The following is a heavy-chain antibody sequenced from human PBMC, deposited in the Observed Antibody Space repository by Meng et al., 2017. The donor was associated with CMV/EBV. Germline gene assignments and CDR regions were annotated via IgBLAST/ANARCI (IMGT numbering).Heavy chain of an antibody. V-gene: IGHV1-24*01. J-gene: IGHJ6*02. D-gene: IGHD3-3*01. CDR1: GYTLTELS. Sequence: ASVKVSCKVSGYTLTELSMHWVRQAPGKGLEWMGGFDPEDGETIYAQKFQGRVTMTEDTSTDTAYMELGSLRSEDTAVYYCATRTIFGDGHGMDVWGQGTTVTVSS. CDR2: FDPEDGET. CDR3: ATRTIFGDGHGMDV.